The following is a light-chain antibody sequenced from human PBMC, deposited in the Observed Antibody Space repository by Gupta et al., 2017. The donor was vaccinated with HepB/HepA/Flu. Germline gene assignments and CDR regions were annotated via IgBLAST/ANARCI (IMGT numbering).Light chain of an antibody. Sequence: DIQMTQSPSSLSASVGDRVTITCQASQDISNYLNWYQHKPGKAPKLLVYDASTWEIGVTSRFNGSGSGTDFTFTSSSLQPEDIAKYYCQQDYHFFTFGHGTQVDIK. CDR3: QQDYHFFT. CDR1: QDISNY. CDR2: DAS. J-gene: IGKJ3*01. V-gene: IGKV1-33*01.